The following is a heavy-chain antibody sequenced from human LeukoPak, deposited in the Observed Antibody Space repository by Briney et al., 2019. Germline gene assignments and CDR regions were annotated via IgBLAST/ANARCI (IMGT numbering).Heavy chain of an antibody. V-gene: IGHV3-21*01. CDR2: ISSSSSYI. CDR3: ARDPSSGRDY. D-gene: IGHD6-19*01. Sequence: PGGSLRLSCAASGFTFSRYSMNWVRQAPGKGLEWVSSISSSSSYIYYADSVKGRFTISRDNAKNSLYLQMNSLRAEDTAVYYCARDPSSGRDYWGQGTLVTVSS. CDR1: GFTFSRYS. J-gene: IGHJ4*02.